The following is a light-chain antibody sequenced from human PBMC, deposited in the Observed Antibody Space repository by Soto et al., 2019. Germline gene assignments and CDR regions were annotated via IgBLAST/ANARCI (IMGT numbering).Light chain of an antibody. CDR3: QHYNSYSEA. Sequence: DIQMTQSPSTLSGSVRDRVTITCRASQTISSWLAWYHHKPGKAPRLLIYKASTLKSGVPSRFSGSGSGTEFTLNISSLQPDDVATDYCQHYNSYSEAFGQGTKVDIK. J-gene: IGKJ1*01. CDR2: KAS. V-gene: IGKV1-5*03. CDR1: QTISSW.